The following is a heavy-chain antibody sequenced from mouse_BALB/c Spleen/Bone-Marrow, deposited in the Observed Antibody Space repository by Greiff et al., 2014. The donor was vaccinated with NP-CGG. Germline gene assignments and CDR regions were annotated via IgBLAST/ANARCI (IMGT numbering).Heavy chain of an antibody. CDR3: ARGLGFFDY. CDR1: GFTFSSYG. D-gene: IGHD4-1*01. CDR2: INSNGGST. V-gene: IGHV5-6-3*01. J-gene: IGHJ2*01. Sequence: VQLKESGGGLVQPGGSLKLSCAASGFTFSSYGMSWVRQTPDKRLELVATINSNGGSTYYPDSVKGRFTISRDNAKNTRYLQMSSLKSEDTAMYYCARGLGFFDYWGQGTTLTVSS.